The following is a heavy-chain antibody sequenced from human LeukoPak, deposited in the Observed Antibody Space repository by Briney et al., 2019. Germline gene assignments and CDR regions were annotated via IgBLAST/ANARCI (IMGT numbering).Heavy chain of an antibody. V-gene: IGHV4-39*07. D-gene: IGHD1-7*01. CDR2: IFYSGNT. Sequence: SETLSLTCTVSGGSISSRSYFWGWIRQPPGKGLEWIGSIFYSGNTHYNPSLKSRVTISVDTAKNQFSLRLSSVTAADTAVYYCARNDWTYGGYFDYWGQGTLVTVSS. J-gene: IGHJ4*02. CDR3: ARNDWTYGGYFDY. CDR1: GGSISSRSYF.